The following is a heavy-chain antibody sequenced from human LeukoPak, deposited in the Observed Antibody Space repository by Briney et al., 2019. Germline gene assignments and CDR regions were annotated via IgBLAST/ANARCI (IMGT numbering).Heavy chain of an antibody. CDR2: INPNSGGT. Sequence: ASVKVSCKASGYTFTGYYMHWVRQAPGQGLEWMGWINPNSGGTNYAQKFQGRVTMTRDTSISTAYMELRSLRSDDTAVYYCARDLDGSQWLVQPLDYWGQGTLVTVSS. V-gene: IGHV1-2*02. D-gene: IGHD6-19*01. J-gene: IGHJ4*02. CDR1: GYTFTGYY. CDR3: ARDLDGSQWLVQPLDY.